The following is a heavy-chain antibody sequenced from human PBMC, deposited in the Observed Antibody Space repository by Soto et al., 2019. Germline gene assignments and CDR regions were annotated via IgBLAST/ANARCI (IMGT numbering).Heavy chain of an antibody. D-gene: IGHD2-15*01. J-gene: IGHJ4*02. Sequence: QVQLQESGPGLVKPSETLSLTCTVSGGSISSYYWSWIRQPPGKGLEWIGYIYYSGSTNYNPSLKSRVTISVDTSKNQFSLKLSSVTAAETAVYYCARQLGYCSGGSCYPNYYFDYWGQGTLVTVSS. V-gene: IGHV4-59*08. CDR1: GGSISSYY. CDR2: IYYSGST. CDR3: ARQLGYCSGGSCYPNYYFDY.